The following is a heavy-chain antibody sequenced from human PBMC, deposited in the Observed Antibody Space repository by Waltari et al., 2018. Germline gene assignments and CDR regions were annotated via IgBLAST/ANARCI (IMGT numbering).Heavy chain of an antibody. CDR2: IYYSGTT. CDR3: ARVNYYDSSGYKGAFDY. V-gene: IGHV4-38-2*01. D-gene: IGHD3-22*01. CDR1: GYSITSGYY. J-gene: IGHJ4*02. Sequence: QVQLQESGPGLVKPSETLSLTCAVSGYSITSGYYWGWIRPPPGKGLEWIGSIYYSGTTYYNPSLKSRVTISVDTSKNQLSLELSSVTAADTAVYYCARVNYYDSSGYKGAFDYWGQGTLVTVSS.